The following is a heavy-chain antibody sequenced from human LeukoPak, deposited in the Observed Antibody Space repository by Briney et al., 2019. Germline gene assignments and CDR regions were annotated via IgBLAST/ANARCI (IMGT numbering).Heavy chain of an antibody. V-gene: IGHV3-33*01. J-gene: IGHJ4*02. CDR3: ARDLSSDMLDY. CDR2: IWYDGSNK. D-gene: IGHD6-25*01. Sequence: GGSLRLSCAASVCTFSSYCMHWVRHAPCKGLEWVAVIWYDGSNKYYADSVKGRFTISRDNSKNTLYLQMNSLRAEDTAVYYCARDLSSDMLDYWGQGTLVTVSS. CDR1: VCTFSSYC.